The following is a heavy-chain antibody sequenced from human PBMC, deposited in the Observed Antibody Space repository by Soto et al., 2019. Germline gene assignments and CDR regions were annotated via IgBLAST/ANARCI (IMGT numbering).Heavy chain of an antibody. Sequence: SETLSLTCDVSGGSISTTGSSWMWIRQPPGKGLEWLGYISYLGITSYNPSLKSRGSMSVDRSKNQFSLSLNSVTAADTALYYCARDYCRGGSCYDAYWGQGAPVTVSS. CDR2: ISYLGIT. CDR3: ARDYCRGGSCYDAY. V-gene: IGHV4-30-2*01. J-gene: IGHJ4*02. D-gene: IGHD2-15*01. CDR1: GGSISTTGSS.